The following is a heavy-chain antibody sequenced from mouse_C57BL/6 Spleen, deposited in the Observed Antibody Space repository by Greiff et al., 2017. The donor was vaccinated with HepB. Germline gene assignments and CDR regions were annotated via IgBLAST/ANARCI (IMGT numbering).Heavy chain of an antibody. Sequence: VKLQQPGAELVRPGSSVKLSCKASGYTFTSYWMDWVKQRPGQGLEWIGNIYPSDSETHYNQKFKDKATLTVDKSSSTAYMQLSSLTSEDSAVYYCARALPYYDYDVGYFDVWGTGTTVTVSS. CDR2: IYPSDSET. CDR1: GYTFTSYW. CDR3: ARALPYYDYDVGYFDV. D-gene: IGHD2-4*01. V-gene: IGHV1-61*01. J-gene: IGHJ1*03.